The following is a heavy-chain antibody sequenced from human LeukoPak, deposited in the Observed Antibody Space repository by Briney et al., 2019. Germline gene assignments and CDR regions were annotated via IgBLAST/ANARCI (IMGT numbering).Heavy chain of an antibody. D-gene: IGHD6-19*01. Sequence: GGALRLSCVASVFTFSSYALSWVRQAPAKGVEWVSAICVSGSSRYLADAVTGRFTISRANYKNTLYLQMNSMRAEATAVYYYAKALTRGLAPHHWGQGTLVTVSS. CDR1: VFTFSSYA. CDR3: AKALTRGLAPHH. CDR2: ICVSGSSR. J-gene: IGHJ5*02. V-gene: IGHV3-23*01.